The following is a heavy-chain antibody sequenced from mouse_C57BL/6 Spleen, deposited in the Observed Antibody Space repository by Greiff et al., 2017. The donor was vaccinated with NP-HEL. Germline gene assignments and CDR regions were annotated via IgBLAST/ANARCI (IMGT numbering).Heavy chain of an antibody. CDR2: IRNKANGYTT. CDR3: ARMGQAWFAY. CDR1: GFTFTDYY. J-gene: IGHJ3*01. V-gene: IGHV7-3*01. Sequence: EVMLVESGGGLVQPGGSLSLSCAASGFTFTDYYMSWVRQPPGKALEWLGFIRNKANGYTTEYSASVKGRFTISRDNSQSILYLQMNALRAEDSATYYCARMGQAWFAYWGQGTLVTVSA.